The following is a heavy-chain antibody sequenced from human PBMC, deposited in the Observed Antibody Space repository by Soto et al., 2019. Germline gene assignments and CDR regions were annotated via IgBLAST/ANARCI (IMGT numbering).Heavy chain of an antibody. CDR1: GYTFTVYY. CDR3: AREGRDCSSTSCYNTSDGFDP. D-gene: IGHD2-2*02. V-gene: IGHV1-2*04. CDR2: INPNSGGT. J-gene: IGHJ5*02. Sequence: GSVKVSGKASGYTFTVYYMHCVLRAGLQWRAGMGWINPNSGGTNYAQKFQGWVTMTRDTSISTAYMELSRLRSDDTAVYYCAREGRDCSSTSCYNTSDGFDPWGQGTLVTVSS.